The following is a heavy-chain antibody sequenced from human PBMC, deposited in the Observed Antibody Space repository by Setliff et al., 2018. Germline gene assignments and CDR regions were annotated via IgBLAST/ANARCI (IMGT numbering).Heavy chain of an antibody. Sequence: SVKVSCKASGGTFSSYAITWVRQAPGQGLEWMGGIIPIFGTAKYAQKFQGRVTMTEDTSTDTAYMELSSLRSEDTAVYYCATSVSWIQLVLYPQGHPEPFDYWGQGTLVTVSS. CDR2: IIPIFGTA. D-gene: IGHD5-18*01. CDR3: ATSVSWIQLVLYPQGHPEPFDY. J-gene: IGHJ4*02. CDR1: GGTFSSYA. V-gene: IGHV1-69*06.